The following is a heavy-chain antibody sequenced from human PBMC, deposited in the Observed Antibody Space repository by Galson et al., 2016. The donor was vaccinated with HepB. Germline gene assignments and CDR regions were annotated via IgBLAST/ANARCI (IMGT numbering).Heavy chain of an antibody. Sequence: QSGADVKEPGESLRISCQGSGYRLTDYWITWVRQVPGKGLQWLGRIDPDDSYTNYSPSFQGNVTISVDKSINTAYRQWSTLRASDTAIYYCARALEYGSPNYYDYYAMDVWGPGTTVIVSS. CDR1: GYRLTDYW. J-gene: IGHJ6*02. D-gene: IGHD4-17*01. CDR2: IDPDDSYT. V-gene: IGHV5-10-1*01. CDR3: ARALEYGSPNYYDYYAMDV.